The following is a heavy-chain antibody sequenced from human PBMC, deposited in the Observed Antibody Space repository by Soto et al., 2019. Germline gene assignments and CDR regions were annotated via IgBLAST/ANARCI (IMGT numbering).Heavy chain of an antibody. CDR3: ATRKSPEYCSSSSSYYYYYGMDV. CDR1: EFTVSSNY. D-gene: IGHD6-6*01. CDR2: IYSGGST. Sequence: WRPLRLPCGASEFTVSSNYRSWVRQTPGKGLEWVSVIYSGGSTYYADSVKGRFTISRDNSKNTLYLQMNSLRAEDTAVYYCATRKSPEYCSSSSSYYYYYGMDVWGQGTTVTVSS. V-gene: IGHV3-53*01. J-gene: IGHJ6*02.